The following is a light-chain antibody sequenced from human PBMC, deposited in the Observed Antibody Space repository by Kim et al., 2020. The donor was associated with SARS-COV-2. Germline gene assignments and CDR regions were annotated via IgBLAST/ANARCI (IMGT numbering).Light chain of an antibody. CDR1: SLRSYY. Sequence: SSELTQDSAVSVALGQTVRITCQGDSLRSYYATWYQQKPGQAPIVVIYGKNNRPSGIPDRFSGSSSGYTASLTITGTQAGDEAEYYCNSWGSNDNVLFGG. CDR2: GKN. J-gene: IGLJ2*01. V-gene: IGLV3-19*01. CDR3: NSWGSNDNVL.